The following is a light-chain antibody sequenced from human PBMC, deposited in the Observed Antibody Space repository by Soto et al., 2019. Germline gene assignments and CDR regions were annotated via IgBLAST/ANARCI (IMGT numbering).Light chain of an antibody. CDR2: DVS. CDR3: SSYTSSSTLV. J-gene: IGLJ2*01. V-gene: IGLV2-14*01. Sequence: QSALTQPASVSGSPGQSITISCTGSSSDVGGYNYVSWYQQHPGKAPKLMIYDVSNRPSGISNRLSDSKSGNTASLTLSGLQAEDEADYYCSSYTSSSTLVFGGGTKLTV. CDR1: SSDVGGYNY.